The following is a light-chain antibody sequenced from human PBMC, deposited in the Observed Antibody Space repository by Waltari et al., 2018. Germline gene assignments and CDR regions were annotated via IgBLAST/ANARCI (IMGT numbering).Light chain of an antibody. CDR3: TSYSSVTNVV. CDR2: DVS. Sequence: QSALTQPASVSGSPGQSITISCTGTSSDGGGHPYVSWYQQHPREAPKPIIYDVSSRPSGVSPRFSASRSGNTASLTISGLRTEDEADYYCTSYSSVTNVVFGGGTKLTVL. V-gene: IGLV2-14*01. CDR1: SSDGGGHPY. J-gene: IGLJ2*01.